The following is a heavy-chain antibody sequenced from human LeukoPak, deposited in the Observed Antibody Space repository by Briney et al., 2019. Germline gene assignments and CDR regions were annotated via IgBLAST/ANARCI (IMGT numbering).Heavy chain of an antibody. CDR1: GGSISSSSYY. CDR3: ARGDYDILTGYPQYYFDY. CDR2: IYYSGST. Sequence: SETLSLTCTVSGGSISSSSYYWGWIRQPPGKGLEWIGSIYYSGSTYYNPSLKSRATISVDRSKNQFSLKLSSVTAADTAVYYCARGDYDILTGYPQYYFDYWGQGTLVTVSS. V-gene: IGHV4-39*07. D-gene: IGHD3-9*01. J-gene: IGHJ4*02.